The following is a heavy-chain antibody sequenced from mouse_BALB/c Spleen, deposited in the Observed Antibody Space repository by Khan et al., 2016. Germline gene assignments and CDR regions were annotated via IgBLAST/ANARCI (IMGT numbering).Heavy chain of an antibody. Sequence: QVQLKQSGPGLVQPSQSLSITCTVSGFSLTSYGVHWVRQSPGKGLEWLGVIWSGGSTDYNAAFISRLSISKDNSKSQVFFQMNSLQADDTARYYCARNRGGYDLYFDYWGQGTTLTVSS. V-gene: IGHV2-4-1*01. CDR2: IWSGGST. J-gene: IGHJ2*01. D-gene: IGHD2-2*01. CDR1: GFSLTSYG. CDR3: ARNRGGYDLYFDY.